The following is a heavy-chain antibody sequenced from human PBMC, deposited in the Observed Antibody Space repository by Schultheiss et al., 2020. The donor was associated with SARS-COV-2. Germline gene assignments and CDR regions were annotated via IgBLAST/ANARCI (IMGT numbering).Heavy chain of an antibody. V-gene: IGHV3-23*01. CDR2: ISGSGGST. J-gene: IGHJ5*02. D-gene: IGHD3-22*01. CDR3: AREDVYYDSSGYYLRGWFDP. Sequence: GESLKISCAASGFTFSSYAMSWVRQAPGKGLEWVSAISGSGGSTYYADSVKGRFTISRDNSKNTLYLQMNSLRAEDTAVYYCAREDVYYDSSGYYLRGWFDPWGQGTLVTVSS. CDR1: GFTFSSYA.